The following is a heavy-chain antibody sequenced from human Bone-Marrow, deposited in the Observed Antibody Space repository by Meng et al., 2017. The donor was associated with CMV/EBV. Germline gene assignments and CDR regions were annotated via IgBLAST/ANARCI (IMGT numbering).Heavy chain of an antibody. CDR3: ARAPVLGYYYGMDV. Sequence: GESLKISCAASGFTFSSYEMNWVRQAPGKGLEWVSYISSSGSTIYYADSVKGRFTISRDNAKNSLYLQINSLRAEDTAVYYCARAPVLGYYYGMDVWGQGTTVTVSS. V-gene: IGHV3-48*03. D-gene: IGHD2-8*02. J-gene: IGHJ6*02. CDR1: GFTFSSYE. CDR2: ISSSGSTI.